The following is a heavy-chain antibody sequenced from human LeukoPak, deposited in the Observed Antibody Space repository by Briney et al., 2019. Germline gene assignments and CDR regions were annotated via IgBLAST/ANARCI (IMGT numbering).Heavy chain of an antibody. Sequence: GGSLRLSCAASGFTFSSYEMNWVRQAPGKGLEWVSYISSSGSTIYYADSVKGRFTTSRDNAKNSLYLQMNSLRAEDTAVYYCARDSDILTGYYPLDYWGQGTLVTVSS. CDR2: ISSSGSTI. D-gene: IGHD3-9*01. J-gene: IGHJ4*02. V-gene: IGHV3-48*03. CDR1: GFTFSSYE. CDR3: ARDSDILTGYYPLDY.